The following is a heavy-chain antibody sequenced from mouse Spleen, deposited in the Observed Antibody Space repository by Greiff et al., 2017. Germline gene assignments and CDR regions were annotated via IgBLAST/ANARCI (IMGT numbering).Heavy chain of an antibody. Sequence: QVQLKESGAELARPGASVKMSCKASGYTFTSYTMHWVKQRPGQGLEWIGYINPSSGYTKYNQKFKDKATLTADKSSSTAYMQLSSLTSEDSAVYYCAREMITHYYAMDYWGQGTSVTVSS. J-gene: IGHJ4*01. D-gene: IGHD2-4*01. CDR2: INPSSGYT. V-gene: IGHV1-4*01. CDR1: GYTFTSYT. CDR3: AREMITHYYAMDY.